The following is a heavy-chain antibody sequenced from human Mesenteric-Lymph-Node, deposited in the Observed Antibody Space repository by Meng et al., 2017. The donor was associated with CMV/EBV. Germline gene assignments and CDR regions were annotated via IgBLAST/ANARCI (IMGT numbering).Heavy chain of an antibody. CDR2: IRYDGSNE. Sequence: GESLKISCAASGFTFSSYGMHWVRQAPGKGLEWVAFIRYDGSNEYYADSVKGRFTISRDNSENTLYLQMNSLRAQDTAVYFCTRDHRGNSRYYFDYWGQGTLVTVSS. V-gene: IGHV3-30*02. CDR3: TRDHRGNSRYYFDY. D-gene: IGHD1-26*01. CDR1: GFTFSSYG. J-gene: IGHJ4*02.